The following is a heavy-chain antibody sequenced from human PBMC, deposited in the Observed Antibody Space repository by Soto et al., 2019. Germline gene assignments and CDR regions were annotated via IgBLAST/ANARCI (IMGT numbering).Heavy chain of an antibody. Sequence: QVHLQQWGEGLLKHSETLSLTCADYGGSFSGYSWSWIRQPPGKGLEWSGEINHSGSIHYNPSLKGRVSVSVCTSNNNFALKRGSGPGAETAVYYCARGRGDGYNQLGHFDLWGRRARVPVSS. CDR1: GGSFSGYS. CDR3: ARGRGDGYNQLGHFDL. J-gene: IGHJ2*01. V-gene: IGHV4-34*01. CDR2: INHSGSI. D-gene: IGHD5-12*01.